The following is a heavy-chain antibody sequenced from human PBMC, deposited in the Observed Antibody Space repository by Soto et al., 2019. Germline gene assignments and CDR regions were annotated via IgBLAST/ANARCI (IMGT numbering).Heavy chain of an antibody. V-gene: IGHV3-21*01. CDR3: ARAMIVVAPPDY. D-gene: IGHD3-22*01. CDR1: GFTFSSYS. J-gene: IGHJ4*02. CDR2: ISSSSSYI. Sequence: PGGSLRLSCAASGFTFSSYSMNWGRQAPGKGLEWVSSISSSSSYIYYADSVKGRFTISRDNAKNSLYLQMNSLRAEDTAVYYCARAMIVVAPPDYWGQGTLVTVSS.